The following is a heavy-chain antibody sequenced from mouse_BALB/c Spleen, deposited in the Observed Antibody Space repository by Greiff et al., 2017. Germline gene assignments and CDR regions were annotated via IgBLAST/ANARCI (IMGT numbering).Heavy chain of an antibody. CDR3: ARGGITTVVAPYAMDD. J-gene: IGHJ4*01. CDR1: GFTFSSYA. V-gene: IGHV5-6-5*01. CDR2: ISSGGST. Sequence: EVQVVESGGGLVKPGGSLKLSCAASGFTFSSYAMSWVRQTPEKRLEWVASISSGGSTYYPDSVKGRFTISRDNARNILYLQMSSLRSEDTAMYYCARGGITTVVAPYAMDDWGQGTSVTVSS. D-gene: IGHD1-1*01.